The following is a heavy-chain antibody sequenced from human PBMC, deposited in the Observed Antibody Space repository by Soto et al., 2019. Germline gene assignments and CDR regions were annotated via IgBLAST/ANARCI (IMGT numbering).Heavy chain of an antibody. CDR2: IYYSGST. V-gene: IGHV4-31*03. CDR1: CGSISRGGSY. D-gene: IGHD2-15*01. Sequence: SDTLSLTCTVSCGSISRGGSYCSWIRQHAGKGLEWIGYIYYSGSTYYNPSLKSRVTISVDTSKNQFSLKLSSVTAADTAVYYCAGYCSGGSCLYYFDYWGQGTLVTVSS. CDR3: AGYCSGGSCLYYFDY. J-gene: IGHJ4*02.